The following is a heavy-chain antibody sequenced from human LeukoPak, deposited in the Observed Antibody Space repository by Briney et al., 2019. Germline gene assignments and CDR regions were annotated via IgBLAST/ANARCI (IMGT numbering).Heavy chain of an antibody. Sequence: PGGSLRLSCAASGFTFSSYAMTWVRQAPGKELEWGSYISGSSSTIYYADSVKGRFTISRDNGKNTLYLQMNSLRAEDTAVYYCARGSTYYDSSGQVPFDYWGQGTLVTVSS. J-gene: IGHJ4*02. CDR1: GFTFSSYA. CDR3: ARGSTYYDSSGQVPFDY. V-gene: IGHV3-48*01. D-gene: IGHD3-22*01. CDR2: ISGSSSTI.